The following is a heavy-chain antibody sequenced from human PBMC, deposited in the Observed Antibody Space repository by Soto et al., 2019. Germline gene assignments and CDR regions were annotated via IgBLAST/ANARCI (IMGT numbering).Heavy chain of an antibody. CDR3: ARGMGRSGYYTYYFHY. CDR1: SDSIGGSHW. D-gene: IGHD3-3*01. J-gene: IGHJ4*02. CDR2: IYYSGSA. Sequence: SETLSLTCAVSSDSIGGSHWLTCVRQSPGKGLEWLGEIYYSGSAYYNPSLKSRVSISVDTSKNQFSLKLSSVTAADTAVYYCARGMGRSGYYTYYFHYWGQGTLVTVSS. V-gene: IGHV4-4*02.